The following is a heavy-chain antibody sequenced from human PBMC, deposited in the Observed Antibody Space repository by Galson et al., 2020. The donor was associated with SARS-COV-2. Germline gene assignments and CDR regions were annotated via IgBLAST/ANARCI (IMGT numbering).Heavy chain of an antibody. V-gene: IGHV3-23*01. CDR2: ISGSGGST. J-gene: IGHJ4*02. CDR3: AKGHSSSGWYRGDYFDY. Sequence: GGSLRLSCAASGFTFSSYAMSWVRQAPGKGLEWVSAISGSGGSTYYADSVKGRFTISRDNSKNTLYLQMNSLRAEDTAVYYCAKGHSSSGWYRGDYFDYWGQGTLVTVSS. D-gene: IGHD6-19*01. CDR1: GFTFSSYA.